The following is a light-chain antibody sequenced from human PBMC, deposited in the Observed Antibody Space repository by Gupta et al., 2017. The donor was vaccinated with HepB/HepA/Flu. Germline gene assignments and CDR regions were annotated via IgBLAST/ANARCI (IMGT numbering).Light chain of an antibody. J-gene: IGLJ2*01. Sequence: HSALTPPASVSGSPGQSLTISGTGTSSEFGDFNHVSWYQQHAGKAPKLLIYGVSNRASVISDRFFGSKCGKTASLTITGLQTEDEADYYCSSFTYTTTLVVFGGGTKVTVL. V-gene: IGLV2-14*01. CDR3: SSFTYTTTLVV. CDR1: SSEFGDFNH. CDR2: GVS.